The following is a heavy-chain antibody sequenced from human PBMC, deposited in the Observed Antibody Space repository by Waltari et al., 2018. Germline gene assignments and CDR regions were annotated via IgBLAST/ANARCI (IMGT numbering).Heavy chain of an antibody. Sequence: QVQLQESGPGLVKPSETLSLTCAVSGYSISSGYYWGWIRQPPGKGLEWIGEINHSGSTNYNPSLKSRVTISVDTSKNQFSLKLSSVTAADTAVYYCARHGVRYYDFWSGQPPAFDIWGQGTMVTVSS. V-gene: IGHV4-38-2*01. D-gene: IGHD3-3*01. CDR1: GYSISSGYY. CDR2: INHSGST. J-gene: IGHJ3*02. CDR3: ARHGVRYYDFWSGQPPAFDI.